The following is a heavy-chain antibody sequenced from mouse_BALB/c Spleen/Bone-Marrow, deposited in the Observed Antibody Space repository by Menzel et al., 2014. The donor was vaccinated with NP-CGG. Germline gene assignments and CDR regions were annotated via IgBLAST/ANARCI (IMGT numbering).Heavy chain of an antibody. CDR1: GYAFTNYL. CDR2: INPGSGGT. CDR3: ARCLTGTSAMDY. V-gene: IGHV1-54*03. Sequence: VMLVESGAELVRPGTSVKVSCKASGYAFTNYLIEWVKQRPGQGLEWIGVINPGSGGTNYNEKLKAKATLTADKSSSTAYMQLSSLTSDDSAVYFCARCLTGTSAMDYWGQGTSVTVSS. J-gene: IGHJ4*01. D-gene: IGHD4-1*01.